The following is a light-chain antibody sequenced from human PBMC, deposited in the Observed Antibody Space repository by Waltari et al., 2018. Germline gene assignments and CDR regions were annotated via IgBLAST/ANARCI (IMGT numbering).Light chain of an antibody. CDR3: QSADSTNTYWV. CDR2: KDT. CDR1: ELPKQY. Sequence: SYELTQPPSVSVPPGQTARITCSGDELPKQYAFWYRQKPGQAPELLIYKDTERPSGIPERVSASSSGTTVTLTITGVQPEDEADYYCQSADSTNTYWVFGGGTKLTVL. V-gene: IGLV3-25*03. J-gene: IGLJ2*01.